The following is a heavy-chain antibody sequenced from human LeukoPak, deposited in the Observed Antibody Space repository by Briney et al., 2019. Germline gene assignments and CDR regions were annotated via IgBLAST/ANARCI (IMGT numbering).Heavy chain of an antibody. CDR3: ARDKYSSSWAPYDY. CDR1: GFTFSSYE. J-gene: IGHJ4*02. CDR2: ISSSGSTI. Sequence: GGSLRLSCAASGFTFSSYEMNWVRQAPGKGLEGVSYISSSGSTIYYADSVKGRFTISRDNAKNSLYLQMNSLRAEDTAVYYCARDKYSSSWAPYDYWGQGTLVTVSS. D-gene: IGHD6-13*01. V-gene: IGHV3-48*03.